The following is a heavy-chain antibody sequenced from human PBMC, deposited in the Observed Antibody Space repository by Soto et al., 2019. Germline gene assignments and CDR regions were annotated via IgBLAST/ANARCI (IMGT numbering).Heavy chain of an antibody. D-gene: IGHD1-26*01. CDR1: GYTFTSHV. Sequence: QVHLVQSGAEVKEPGASVKVSCKASGYTFTSHVLHGVRQAHGQRLEWMGWVNGGNGNTKYSQRFQDRVTISRDTSATTAYMELSRVTSEYKAVYYCARESGIVGHSGDLDNWGQGTLVTVSS. CDR2: VNGGNGNT. CDR3: ARESGIVGHSGDLDN. V-gene: IGHV1-3*01. J-gene: IGHJ4*02.